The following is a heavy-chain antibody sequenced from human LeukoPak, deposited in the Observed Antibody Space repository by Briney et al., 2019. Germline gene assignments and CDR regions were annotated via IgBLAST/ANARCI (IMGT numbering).Heavy chain of an antibody. V-gene: IGHV3-21*01. CDR1: GFTFSSYS. Sequence: GGSLRLSCAASGFTFSSYSMNWVRQAPGKGLEWVSSISSSSSYIYYADSVKGRFTISRDNAKNSLYLQMNSLRAEDTAVYYCARDRGDFWSGYSDYWGQGTLVTVSS. D-gene: IGHD3-3*01. CDR3: ARDRGDFWSGYSDY. J-gene: IGHJ4*02. CDR2: ISSSSSYI.